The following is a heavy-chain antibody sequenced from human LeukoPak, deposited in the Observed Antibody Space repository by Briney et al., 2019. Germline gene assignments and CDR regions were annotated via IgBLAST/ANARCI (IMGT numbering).Heavy chain of an antibody. J-gene: IGHJ4*02. CDR2: IYYGGST. Sequence: SETLSLTCTVSGGSISSYYWSWIRQPPGKGLEWIGYIYYGGSTNYNPSLKSRVTISVDTSKNQFSLKLSSVTAADTAVYYCARDDFWSGYFDYWGQGTLVTVSS. CDR3: ARDDFWSGYFDY. CDR1: GGSISSYY. D-gene: IGHD3-3*01. V-gene: IGHV4-59*01.